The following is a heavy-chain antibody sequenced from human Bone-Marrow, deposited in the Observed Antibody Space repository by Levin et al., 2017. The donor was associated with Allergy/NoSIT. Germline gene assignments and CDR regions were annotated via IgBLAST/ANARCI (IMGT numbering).Heavy chain of an antibody. V-gene: IGHV3-15*01. J-gene: IGHJ4*02. CDR1: GFTFSNAW. CDR2: RKSKTDGGTK. D-gene: IGHD2-2*01. Sequence: GGSLRLSCAASGFTFSNAWMSWVRQAPGKGLEWGGRRKSKTDGGTKDYDAPVKGRFPISRDDSKTTLYLPLNSLNTEATAVYYCPTDRSCSSTSCSIDYWGQGTLVTVSS. CDR3: PTDRSCSSTSCSIDY.